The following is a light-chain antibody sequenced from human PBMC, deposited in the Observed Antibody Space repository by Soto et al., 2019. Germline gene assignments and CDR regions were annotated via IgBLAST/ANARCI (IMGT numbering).Light chain of an antibody. CDR2: EGT. J-gene: IGLJ3*02. Sequence: QSVLTQPASVSGSPGQSITISCTGTSSDVVNDLLVSWYQQQPGKAPKLMIYEGTKRPAGVSDRFSGSKSGNTASLTISGLQAEDEADYYCGTWDSSLSAGWVFGRGTQLTVL. V-gene: IGLV2-23*01. CDR1: SSDVVNDLL. CDR3: GTWDSSLSAGWV.